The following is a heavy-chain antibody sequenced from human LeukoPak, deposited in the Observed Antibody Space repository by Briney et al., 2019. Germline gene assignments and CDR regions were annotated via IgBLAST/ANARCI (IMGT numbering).Heavy chain of an antibody. CDR1: GYTFTSYY. V-gene: IGHV1-46*01. J-gene: IGHJ5*02. D-gene: IGHD2-21*01. CDR2: INPSGGST. CDR3: AYSGAANWFDL. Sequence: ASVKVSCKASGYTFTSYYMHWVRQAPGQGLEWMGIINPSGGSTSYAQKFHGKVTMTRDTSTSTVYMELSSLRSEDMAVYYCAYSGAANWFDLWGQGTLVTVSS.